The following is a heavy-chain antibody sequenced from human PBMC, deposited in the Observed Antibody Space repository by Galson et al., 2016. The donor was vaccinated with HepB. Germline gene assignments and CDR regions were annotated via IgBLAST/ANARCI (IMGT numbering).Heavy chain of an antibody. J-gene: IGHJ4*02. D-gene: IGHD5-18*01. CDR2: ISPYNGNA. Sequence: SVKVSCKASGYTFTDYGINWVRQAPGQGLEWMGWISPYNGNANYVEKLQGRVTMTTDTSTSTVYMELRGLRSDETAVYYCARGGGRGYSYRGDYWGQGTLVTVAS. CDR3: ARGGGRGYSYRGDY. V-gene: IGHV1-18*04. CDR1: GYTFTDYG.